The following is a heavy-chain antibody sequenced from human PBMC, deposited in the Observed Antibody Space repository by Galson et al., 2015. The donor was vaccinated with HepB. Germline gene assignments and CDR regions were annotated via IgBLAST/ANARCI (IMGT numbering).Heavy chain of an antibody. J-gene: IGHJ4*02. CDR3: VRGYLHCDY. Sequence: CAISGDSVSSNSASWNWIRQSPSRGLEWLGRTYYRSKWYNEYAESVKSRITINLDTSENQFSLQLNSVTPEDTAVYYCVRGYLHCDYWGQGTLVTVSS. V-gene: IGHV6-1*01. CDR1: GDSVSSNSAS. D-gene: IGHD5-18*01. CDR2: TYYRSKWYN.